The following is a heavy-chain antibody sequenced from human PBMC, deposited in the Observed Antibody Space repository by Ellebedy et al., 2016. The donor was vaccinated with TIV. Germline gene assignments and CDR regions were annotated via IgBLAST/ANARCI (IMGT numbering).Heavy chain of an antibody. CDR2: IRGDGDGT. D-gene: IGHD3-10*01. J-gene: IGHJ5*02. CDR1: GFSFSTYW. V-gene: IGHV3-74*01. Sequence: PGGSLRLSCAASGFSFSTYWMHRVRQAPGKGLVWVSRIRGDGDGTSYADSVKGRFALSRDNAKNTLYLQMNSLTAEDTAVYYCTRDVDATGSTGAGPESWGQGTLVIVSS. CDR3: TRDVDATGSTGAGPES.